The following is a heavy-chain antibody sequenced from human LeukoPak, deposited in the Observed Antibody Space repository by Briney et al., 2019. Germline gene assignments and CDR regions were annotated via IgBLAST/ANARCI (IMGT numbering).Heavy chain of an antibody. CDR3: ARAKYSSRWSLDY. CDR1: GFTFNIYW. D-gene: IGHD6-13*01. J-gene: IGHJ4*02. CDR2: IDSNGGGA. V-gene: IGHV3-74*03. Sequence: GSLRLSCATSGFTFNIYWMQWVRQVPGKGLVWVSRIDSNGGGATYADSVKGRFTTSRDNGNNTMHLQMNSLRAEDTAIYYCARAKYSSRWSLDYWGQGALVTVSS.